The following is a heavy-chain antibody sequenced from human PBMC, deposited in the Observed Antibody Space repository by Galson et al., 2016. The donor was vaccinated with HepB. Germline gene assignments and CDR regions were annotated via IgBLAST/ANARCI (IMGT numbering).Heavy chain of an antibody. D-gene: IGHD1-20*01. J-gene: IGHJ4*02. CDR2: ISGGGGSS. Sequence: SLRLSCAASGFTLSSHAMTWVRQAPGKGLEWVSSISGGGGSSYYAHSVQGRFTISRDKSKDTLYLQMNSLRPEDTALYFCARSQSHISGIAEYYFNFWGQGTLVTVSS. CDR1: GFTLSSHA. CDR3: ARSQSHISGIAEYYFNF. V-gene: IGHV3-23*01.